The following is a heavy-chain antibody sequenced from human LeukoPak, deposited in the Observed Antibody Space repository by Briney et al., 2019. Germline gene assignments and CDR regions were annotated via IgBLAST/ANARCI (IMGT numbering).Heavy chain of an antibody. CDR1: GGSFSGYY. D-gene: IGHD1-26*01. V-gene: IGHV4-34*01. Sequence: SETLSLTCAVYGGSFSGYYWSWIRQPPGKGLEWIGEINHSGSTNYNPSLKSRVTISVDTSKNQFSLKLSSVTAADTAVYYCARQASGSYPSYYYYGMDVWGQGTTVTVSS. J-gene: IGHJ6*02. CDR2: INHSGST. CDR3: ARQASGSYPSYYYYGMDV.